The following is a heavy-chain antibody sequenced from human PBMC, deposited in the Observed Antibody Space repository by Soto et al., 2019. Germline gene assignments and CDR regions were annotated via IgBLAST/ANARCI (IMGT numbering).Heavy chain of an antibody. V-gene: IGHV3-13*05. CDR2: ISAAGDP. Sequence: EVQLVESGGGLVQPGGSLRLSCEASGFTFRNYDMHWVRQGTGKGLEWVSGISAAGDPDYADSVEGRFTTSRENAQNSFFLQMNSLRDGATAVYYCARTDRDFYGLDVWGQGTTVIVSS. CDR1: GFTFRNYD. J-gene: IGHJ6*02. CDR3: ARTDRDFYGLDV.